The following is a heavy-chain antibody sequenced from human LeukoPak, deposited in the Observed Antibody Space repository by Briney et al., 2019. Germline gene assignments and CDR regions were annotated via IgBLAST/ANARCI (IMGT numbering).Heavy chain of an antibody. D-gene: IGHD3-22*01. J-gene: IGHJ4*02. CDR3: ATTPYYYDSGGYSLGDY. V-gene: IGHV4-34*01. CDR2: INHSGST. CDR1: GGSFSAYY. Sequence: SETLSLTCAVYGGSFSAYYWSWIRQPPGKGLEWIGEINHSGSTNYNPSLKSRVTISVDTSKNQFSLKLSSVTAADTAVYYCATTPYYYDSGGYSLGDYWGQGTLVTVSS.